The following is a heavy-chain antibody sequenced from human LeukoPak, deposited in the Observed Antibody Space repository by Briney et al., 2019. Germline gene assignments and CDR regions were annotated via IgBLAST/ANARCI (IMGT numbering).Heavy chain of an antibody. J-gene: IGHJ5*02. V-gene: IGHV1-2*02. Sequence: ASVKVSCMASGYTFPAYYIHWVRQAPGQGLEWMGWMDPVSGGTNYAQRFQGRVTMTRDSSISTAYMQLSSLRSDDTADTAVYYCSRGVGSSWLDPWGQGALVTVSS. CDR3: SRGVGSSWLDP. CDR1: GYTFPAYY. D-gene: IGHD2-15*01. CDR2: MDPVSGGT.